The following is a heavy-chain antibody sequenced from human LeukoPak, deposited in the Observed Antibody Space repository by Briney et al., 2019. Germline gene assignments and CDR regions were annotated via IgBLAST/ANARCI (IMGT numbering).Heavy chain of an antibody. CDR1: GFTFSSYA. CDR2: ISGSGGST. Sequence: PGGSLRLSCAASGFTFSSYAMSWVRQAPGKGLEWVSAISGSGGSTYYADSVKGRFTISRDNSKNTLYLQMNSLRAEDTAVYYCAKWASLYTRSASDAFDIWGQGTMVTVSS. V-gene: IGHV3-23*01. CDR3: AKWASLYTRSASDAFDI. D-gene: IGHD2-2*02. J-gene: IGHJ3*02.